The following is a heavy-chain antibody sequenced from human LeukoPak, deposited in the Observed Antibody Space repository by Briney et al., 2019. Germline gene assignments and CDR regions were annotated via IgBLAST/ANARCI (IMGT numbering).Heavy chain of an antibody. CDR3: ARDGAERPHYMDV. CDR1: GYTFTSYG. Sequence: EASVKVSCKASGYTFTSYGISWVRQAPGQGLEWMGWISAYNGNTNYAQKVQGRVTMTTDTATSTAYMELRSLRSDDSAVYYCARDGAERPHYMDVWGKGTTVTVSS. V-gene: IGHV1-18*01. J-gene: IGHJ6*03. CDR2: ISAYNGNT. D-gene: IGHD1-1*01.